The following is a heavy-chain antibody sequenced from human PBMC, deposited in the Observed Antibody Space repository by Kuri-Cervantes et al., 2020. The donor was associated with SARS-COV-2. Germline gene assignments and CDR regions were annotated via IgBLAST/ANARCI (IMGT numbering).Heavy chain of an antibody. CDR2: ISWNSGSI. V-gene: IGHV3-9*01. D-gene: IGHD4-17*01. J-gene: IGHJ2*01. Sequence: SLKISCAASGFTFDDYAMHWVRQAPGKGLEWVSGISWNSGSIGYADSVKGRFTISRDNAKNSLYLQMNSLRAEDTAVYYCARLTTVTPPSSYWYFDLWGRGTLVTVSS. CDR1: GFTFDDYA. CDR3: ARLTTVTPPSSYWYFDL.